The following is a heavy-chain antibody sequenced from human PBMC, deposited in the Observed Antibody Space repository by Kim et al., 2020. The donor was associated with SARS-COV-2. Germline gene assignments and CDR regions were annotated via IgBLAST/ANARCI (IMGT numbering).Heavy chain of an antibody. CDR3: ARGDTYYYDSSGYYFDY. Sequence: LKSRVTISVDTSKNQFSLKLSSVTAADTAVYYCARGDTYYYDSSGYYFDYWGQGTLVTVSS. D-gene: IGHD3-22*01. J-gene: IGHJ4*02. V-gene: IGHV4-59*09.